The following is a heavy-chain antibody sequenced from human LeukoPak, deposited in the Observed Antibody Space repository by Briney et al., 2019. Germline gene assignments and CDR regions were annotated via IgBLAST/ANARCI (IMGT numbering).Heavy chain of an antibody. CDR1: GGSISSYC. Sequence: SETLSLTCTVSGGSISSYCWSWIRQPPEKGLEWIGYINYSGNTNYNPSLKSRVTISVDTSKNQFSLKLSSVTAADTAVYYCASFSWGSGSYNQEAIWSWFDPWGQGTLVTVSS. J-gene: IGHJ5*02. D-gene: IGHD3-10*01. V-gene: IGHV4-59*08. CDR2: INYSGNT. CDR3: ASFSWGSGSYNQEAIWSWFDP.